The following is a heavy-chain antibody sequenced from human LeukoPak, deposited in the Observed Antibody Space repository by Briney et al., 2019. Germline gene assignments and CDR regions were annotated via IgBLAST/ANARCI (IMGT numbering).Heavy chain of an antibody. Sequence: SETPSLTCVVSGYSISSGYYWGWIRPPPGNGLEWIGSIYHSGSTYYNPSLKSRVTISVDTSKNQFSLKLSSVTAADTAVYYCARDYSGYEGVPDYWGQGTLVTVSS. V-gene: IGHV4-38-2*02. CDR1: GYSISSGYY. D-gene: IGHD5-12*01. CDR3: ARDYSGYEGVPDY. J-gene: IGHJ4*02. CDR2: IYHSGST.